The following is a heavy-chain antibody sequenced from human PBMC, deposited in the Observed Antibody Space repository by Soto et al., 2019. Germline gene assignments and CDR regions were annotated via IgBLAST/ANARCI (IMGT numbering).Heavy chain of an antibody. J-gene: IGHJ4*02. CDR2: ISAYNGNT. D-gene: IGHD3-22*01. CDR1: GYTFTSYG. CDR3: ARDLVRIYYYDSSGYSQDY. Sequence: ASVKVSCKASGYTFTSYGISWVRQAPGQGLEWMGWISAYNGNTNYAQKLQGRVTMTTDTSTSTAYMELRSLRSDDTAVYYCARDLVRIYYYDSSGYSQDYWGQGTLVTAPQ. V-gene: IGHV1-18*04.